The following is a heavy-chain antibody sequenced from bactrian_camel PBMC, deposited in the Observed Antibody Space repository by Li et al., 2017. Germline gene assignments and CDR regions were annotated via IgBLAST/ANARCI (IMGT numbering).Heavy chain of an antibody. D-gene: IGHD3*01. J-gene: IGHJ4*01. CDR3: ALTPMEGSTCVRPYKF. Sequence: VQLVESGGGSVQAGGSLRLSCAASGDTYSRACMAWFRQAPGKEREGVASINSAGGSTYAQPLVGRGSVSRDNAKNTLYLQMSSLRPDDTAIYYCALTPMEGSTCVRPYKFWGQGTQVTVS. CDR2: INSAGGS. V-gene: IGHV3S26*01. CDR1: GDTYSRAC.